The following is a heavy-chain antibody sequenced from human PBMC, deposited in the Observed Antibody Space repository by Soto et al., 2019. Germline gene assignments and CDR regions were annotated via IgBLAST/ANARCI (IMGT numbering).Heavy chain of an antibody. CDR3: ATTGSGGYGSYNWFDP. CDR1: GGSFSGYY. Sequence: SETLSLTCAVYGGSFSGYYWSWIRQPPGKGLEWIGEINHSGSTNYNPSLKSRGTISVDTSKNQFSLKLSSVTAADTAVYYCATTGSGGYGSYNWFDPWGQGTLVTVSS. V-gene: IGHV4-34*01. D-gene: IGHD3-10*01. CDR2: INHSGST. J-gene: IGHJ5*02.